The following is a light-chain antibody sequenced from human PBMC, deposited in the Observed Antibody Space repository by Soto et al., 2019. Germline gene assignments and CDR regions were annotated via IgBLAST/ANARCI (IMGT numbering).Light chain of an antibody. J-gene: IGLJ2*01. CDR1: TGAVTSGLY. CDR2: DTN. CDR3: LLSFSATHVV. Sequence: AMVTQEPSLTVSPGGTVTLTCGSSTGAVTSGLYPYWFQQKPGQAPRTLIYDTNNKHSWTPARFSGPVLGGKAALTLSGAQPEDEAEYYCLLSFSATHVVFGGGTKLTVL. V-gene: IGLV7-46*01.